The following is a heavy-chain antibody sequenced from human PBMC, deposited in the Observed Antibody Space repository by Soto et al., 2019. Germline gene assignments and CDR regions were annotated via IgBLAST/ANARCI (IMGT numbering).Heavy chain of an antibody. CDR2: ISSSSSTI. Sequence: GGSLRLSCAASGFTFSSDSMNWVGQAPGKGLEWVSYISSSSSTIYYADSVKGRFTISRDNAKNSLYLQMNSLRDDDTAVYYCARDRRYFIGCSCYNQDAFDIWGQGTIVTVSS. CDR1: GFTFSSDS. V-gene: IGHV3-48*02. J-gene: IGHJ3*02. CDR3: ARDRRYFIGCSCYNQDAFDI. D-gene: IGHD2-15*01.